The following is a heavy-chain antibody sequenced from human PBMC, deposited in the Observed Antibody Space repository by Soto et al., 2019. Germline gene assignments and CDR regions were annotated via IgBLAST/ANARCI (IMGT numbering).Heavy chain of an antibody. Sequence: GGSLRLSCAASGFTFSSYWMSWVRQAPGKGLEWVANIKQDGSEKYYVDSVKGRFTISRDNAKNSLYLQMNSLRAEDTAVYYCARVSHCSSTSCYTNYYYYYGMDVWGQGTTVTVSS. J-gene: IGHJ6*02. CDR1: GFTFSSYW. D-gene: IGHD2-2*02. V-gene: IGHV3-7*01. CDR2: IKQDGSEK. CDR3: ARVSHCSSTSCYTNYYYYYGMDV.